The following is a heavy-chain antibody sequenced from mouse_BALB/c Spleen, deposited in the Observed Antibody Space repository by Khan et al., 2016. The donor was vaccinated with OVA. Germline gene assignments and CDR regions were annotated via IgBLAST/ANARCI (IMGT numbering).Heavy chain of an antibody. Sequence: EVELVESGPGLAKPSQSLSLTCTVTGYSITSDYAWNWIRQFPGNKLEWMGYITYSGSTSYNPSLKSRISITRDTSKNQFFLQLNFVTTEDTATYFCAMRRTYWGQGTLVTVSA. CDR2: ITYSGST. CDR1: GYSITSDYA. J-gene: IGHJ3*01. V-gene: IGHV3-2*02. CDR3: AMRRTY.